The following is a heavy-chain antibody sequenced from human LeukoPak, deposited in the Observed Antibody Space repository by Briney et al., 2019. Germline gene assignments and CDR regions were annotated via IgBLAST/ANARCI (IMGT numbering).Heavy chain of an antibody. CDR3: AKGAYYDL. Sequence: GGTLRLSCAASGFIFSSSGMSWVRQAPGKGLEWVSTISDNGGSTYYPNSVKGRFTISRDNSKNTLYLQMNSLRAEDTAVYYCAKGAYYDLWGQGTLVTVSS. V-gene: IGHV3-23*01. CDR2: ISDNGGST. CDR1: GFIFSSSG. J-gene: IGHJ4*02. D-gene: IGHD3-22*01.